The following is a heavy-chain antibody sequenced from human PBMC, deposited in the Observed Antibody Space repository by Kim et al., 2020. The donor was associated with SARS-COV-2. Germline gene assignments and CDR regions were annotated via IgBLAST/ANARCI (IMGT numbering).Heavy chain of an antibody. CDR1: GFTVSSNY. J-gene: IGHJ6*02. CDR2: IYSGGST. CDR3: ARDPGGGDYVHYYGMDV. V-gene: IGHV3-66*02. D-gene: IGHD4-17*01. Sequence: GGSLRLSCAASGFTVSSNYMSWVRQAPGKGLEWVSVIYSGGSTYYADSVKGRFTISRDNSKNTLYLQMNSLRAEDTAVYYCARDPGGGDYVHYYGMDVWGQGTTVTVSS.